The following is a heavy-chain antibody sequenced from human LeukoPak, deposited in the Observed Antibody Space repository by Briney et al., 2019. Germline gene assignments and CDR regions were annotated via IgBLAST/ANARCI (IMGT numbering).Heavy chain of an antibody. Sequence: PGRSLRLSCAASGFTFSSYGMHWVRQAPGKGLEWVAVISYDGSNKYYADSVKGRFTISRDNSKNTLYLQMNSLRAEDTAVYYCAMEDYYDSSGLYHWGQGSLVIVSS. CDR3: AMEDYYDSSGLYH. D-gene: IGHD3-22*01. J-gene: IGHJ1*01. V-gene: IGHV3-30*03. CDR2: ISYDGSNK. CDR1: GFTFSSYG.